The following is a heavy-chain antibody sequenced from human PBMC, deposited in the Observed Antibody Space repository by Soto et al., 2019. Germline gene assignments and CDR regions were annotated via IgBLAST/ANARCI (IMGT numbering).Heavy chain of an antibody. CDR1: GGSISSSSYY. CDR3: AGVWGSYRLFDY. V-gene: IGHV4-39*01. D-gene: IGHD3-16*02. Sequence: QLQLQESGPGLVKPSETLSLTCTVSGGSISSSSYYWGWIRQPPGKGLEWIGSIYYSGSTYYNPSLKSRVTISVDTSKNQFSLKLSSVTAADTAVYYCAGVWGSYRLFDYWGQGTLVTVSS. J-gene: IGHJ4*02. CDR2: IYYSGST.